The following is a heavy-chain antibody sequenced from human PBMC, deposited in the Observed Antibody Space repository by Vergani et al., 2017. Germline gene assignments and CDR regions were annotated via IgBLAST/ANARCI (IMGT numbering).Heavy chain of an antibody. J-gene: IGHJ4*02. CDR1: GFTFSSYG. V-gene: IGHV3-30*02. Sequence: VQLVESGGGLVQPGGSLRLSCAASGFTFSSYGMHWVRQAPGKGLEWVAFIRYDGSNKYYADSVKGRFTISRDNSKNTLYLQMNSLRAEDTAVYYCARPLGYCSSTSCLYYFDYWGQGTLVTVSS. CDR2: IRYDGSNK. D-gene: IGHD2-2*01. CDR3: ARPLGYCSSTSCLYYFDY.